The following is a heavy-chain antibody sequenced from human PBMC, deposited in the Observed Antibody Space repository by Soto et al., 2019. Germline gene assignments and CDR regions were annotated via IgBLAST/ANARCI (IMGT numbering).Heavy chain of an antibody. CDR3: ARVSNWNYVVAQDAFDI. D-gene: IGHD1-7*01. CDR2: ISSSSSYI. CDR1: GFLSSSYS. Sequence: GGSLSRFCAASGFLSSSYSKNRVRQAPGKELERDSSISSSSSYIYYADSVKGRFTISRDNAKNSLYLQMNSLRAEDTAVYYCARVSNWNYVVAQDAFDIWGQGTMVTVPS. J-gene: IGHJ3*02. V-gene: IGHV3-21*01.